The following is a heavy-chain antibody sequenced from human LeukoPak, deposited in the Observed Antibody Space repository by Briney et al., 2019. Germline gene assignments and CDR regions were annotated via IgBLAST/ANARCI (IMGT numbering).Heavy chain of an antibody. Sequence: PGGSLRLSCAASGFSFSSYVMSWVRQAPGKGLEWVSAISGSGGSTYYADSVKGRFTISKDNSKNTLYLQMNSLRAEDTAVYYCAKDGHSSGYYYDYWGQGTLVTVSS. D-gene: IGHD3-22*01. V-gene: IGHV3-23*01. J-gene: IGHJ4*02. CDR1: GFSFSSYV. CDR3: AKDGHSSGYYYDY. CDR2: ISGSGGST.